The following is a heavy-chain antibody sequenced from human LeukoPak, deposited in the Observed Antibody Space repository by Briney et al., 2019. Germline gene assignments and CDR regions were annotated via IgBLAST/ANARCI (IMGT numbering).Heavy chain of an antibody. Sequence: SETLSLPCTVSGGSINGSSYYWGWIRQPPGTGLEWIGSIYYSGSTYYNPSLKSRVTISVDTSKNQFSLKLSSVTAANTAVYYCARSRPLRHFDWSAPIDAFDIWGQGTMVTVSS. CDR1: GGSINGSSYY. V-gene: IGHV4-39*07. CDR3: ARSRPLRHFDWSAPIDAFDI. D-gene: IGHD3-9*01. CDR2: IYYSGST. J-gene: IGHJ3*02.